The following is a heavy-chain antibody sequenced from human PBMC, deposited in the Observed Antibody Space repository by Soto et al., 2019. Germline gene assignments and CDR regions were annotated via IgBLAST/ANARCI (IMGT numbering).Heavy chain of an antibody. CDR3: ATLPGIAED. D-gene: IGHD6-13*01. Sequence: SETLSLTCAVYGGSFSGYYWSWIRQPPGKGLEWIGEINHSGSTNYNPSLKSRVTISVDTSKNQFSLKLSSVTAADTAVYYCATLPGIAEDWGRGTLVTVSS. CDR1: GGSFSGYY. CDR2: INHSGST. V-gene: IGHV4-34*01. J-gene: IGHJ4*02.